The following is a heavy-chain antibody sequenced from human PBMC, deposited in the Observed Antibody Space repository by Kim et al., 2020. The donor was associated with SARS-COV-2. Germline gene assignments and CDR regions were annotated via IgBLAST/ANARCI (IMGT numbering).Heavy chain of an antibody. D-gene: IGHD1-26*01. CDR3: AKDRMGGGSYFRYYYGMDV. J-gene: IGHJ6*02. Sequence: GGSLRLSCAASGFTFSSYGMHWVRQAPGKGLEWVAVISYDGSNKYYADSVKGRFTISRDNSKNTLYLQMNSLRAEDTAVYYCAKDRMGGGSYFRYYYGMDVWGQGTTVTVSS. V-gene: IGHV3-30*18. CDR2: ISYDGSNK. CDR1: GFTFSSYG.